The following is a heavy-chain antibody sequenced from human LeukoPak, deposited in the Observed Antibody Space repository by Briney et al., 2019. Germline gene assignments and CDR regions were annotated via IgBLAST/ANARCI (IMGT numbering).Heavy chain of an antibody. Sequence: GGSLRLSCAASEFTFSNYALHWVRQAPGRGLEWVAVISSDGSDKYYADSVKGRFTISRDNSKNTLYLQMNSLRAEDTAVYYCARGGEIATTTGVYFDYWGQGTLVTVSS. CDR1: EFTFSNYA. CDR3: ARGGEIATTTGVYFDY. D-gene: IGHD5-24*01. J-gene: IGHJ4*02. V-gene: IGHV3-30*04. CDR2: ISSDGSDK.